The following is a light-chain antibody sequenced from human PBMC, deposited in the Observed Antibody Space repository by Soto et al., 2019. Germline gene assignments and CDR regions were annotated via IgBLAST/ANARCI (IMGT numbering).Light chain of an antibody. CDR2: GAS. V-gene: IGKV3-20*01. J-gene: IGKJ1*01. CDR3: QQYDSSPRT. CDR1: QSVSSS. Sequence: EIVMTQSPATLSVSPGESVTLSCRASQSVSSSLAWYQQKPGQAPRLLISGASSRAADIPDRFSGNGSGTDFTLTINRLEPEDFAVYYGQQYDSSPRTFGQGTKVDIK.